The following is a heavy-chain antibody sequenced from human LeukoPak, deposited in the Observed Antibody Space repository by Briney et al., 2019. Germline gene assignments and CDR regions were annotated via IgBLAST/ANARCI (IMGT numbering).Heavy chain of an antibody. CDR2: IYTHNGDT. D-gene: IGHD2-15*01. CDR1: GYTFTRNA. J-gene: IGHJ4*02. Sequence: GASVKVSCMTSGYTFTRNAVHWVRQAPGQRLEWMGYIYTHNGDTKYSQKFQGRVTLTRDTSASTVYVELSSLTSEDTAVYYCGRGGSSGVDYWGQGTLVTVSS. CDR3: GRGGSSGVDY. V-gene: IGHV1-3*04.